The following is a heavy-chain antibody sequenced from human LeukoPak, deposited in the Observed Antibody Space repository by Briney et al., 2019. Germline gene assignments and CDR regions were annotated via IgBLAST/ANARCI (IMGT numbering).Heavy chain of an antibody. V-gene: IGHV3-23*01. D-gene: IGHD3-3*01. CDR3: ATLSYDVWTGINWFDP. Sequence: VGTLRLSCAASGFILSSYAISWVRQAPGKGLEWVSGIRTRGDTFYADSVKGRFTISRDISKNTVYLQMNSLRAEDSAVYYCATLSYDVWTGINWFDPWGQGTLVTVSS. J-gene: IGHJ5*02. CDR2: IRTRGDT. CDR1: GFILSSYA.